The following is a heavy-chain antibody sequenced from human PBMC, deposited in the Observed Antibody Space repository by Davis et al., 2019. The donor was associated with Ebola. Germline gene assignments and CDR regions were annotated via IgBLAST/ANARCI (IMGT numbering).Heavy chain of an antibody. Sequence: ESLKISCAASGFTFSSYSMSWVRQAPGKGLEWVSAISGSSGSTYYADSVKGRFTISRDNSKNTVYLQMNSLRAEDTAVYYCANSRFGESHFDYWGQGALVTVSS. CDR1: GFTFSSYS. CDR2: ISGSSGST. V-gene: IGHV3-23*01. CDR3: ANSRFGESHFDY. D-gene: IGHD3-10*01. J-gene: IGHJ4*02.